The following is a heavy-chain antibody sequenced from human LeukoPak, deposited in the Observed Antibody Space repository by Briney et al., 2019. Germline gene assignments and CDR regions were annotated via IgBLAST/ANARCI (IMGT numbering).Heavy chain of an antibody. CDR2: LSYDGSNE. Sequence: GRSLRLSCAASGFPFSSYGMHGVRQAPGKGLEGVAVLSYDGSNEYYADSVKGRFTISRDNSKNTLYLQMNSLRVEDTAVYYCAGSWFYRDYFEYWGQGTLVTVSS. CDR1: GFPFSSYG. J-gene: IGHJ4*02. V-gene: IGHV3-30*03. D-gene: IGHD3-10*01. CDR3: AGSWFYRDYFEY.